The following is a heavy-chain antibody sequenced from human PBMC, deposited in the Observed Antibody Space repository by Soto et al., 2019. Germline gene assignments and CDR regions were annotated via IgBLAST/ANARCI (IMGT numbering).Heavy chain of an antibody. CDR2: ISYDGSNK. J-gene: IGHJ4*02. D-gene: IGHD6-13*01. CDR3: ARDSLRYSSSWPQY. CDR1: GFSISDSY. V-gene: IGHV3-30-3*01. Sequence: GGSLRLSCATSGFSISDSYMSWIRQAPGKGLEWVAVISYDGSNKYYADSVKGRFTISRDNSKNTLYLQMNSLRAEDTAVYYCARDSLRYSSSWPQYWGQGTLVTVSS.